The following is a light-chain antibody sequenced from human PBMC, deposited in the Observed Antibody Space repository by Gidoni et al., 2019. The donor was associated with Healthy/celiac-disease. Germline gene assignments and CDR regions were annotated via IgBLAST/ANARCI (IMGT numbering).Light chain of an antibody. CDR2: GAS. CDR1: QSVSSN. J-gene: IGKJ1*01. Sequence: EIVMTHSPATLSVSPGERPTLSCRARQSVSSNLAWYQQKPGQAPRPLIYGASTRATGIPARFSGSGSGTEFTLTISSLQSEDFAVYYCQQYNNWPTWTFGQGTKVEIK. CDR3: QQYNNWPTWT. V-gene: IGKV3-15*01.